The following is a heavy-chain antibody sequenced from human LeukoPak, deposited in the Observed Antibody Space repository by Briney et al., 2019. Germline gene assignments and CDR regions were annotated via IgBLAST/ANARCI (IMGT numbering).Heavy chain of an antibody. CDR1: GGSISSSSYY. Sequence: SETLSLTCTVSGGSISSSSYYWGWIRQPPGKGLVWIGSIYYSGSTYYNPSLKSRVTISVDTSKNQFSLKLSSVTAADTAVYYCARHGRGYYDSSGSPDYWGQGTLSPSPQ. V-gene: IGHV4-39*01. D-gene: IGHD3-22*01. CDR3: ARHGRGYYDSSGSPDY. J-gene: IGHJ4*02. CDR2: IYYSGST.